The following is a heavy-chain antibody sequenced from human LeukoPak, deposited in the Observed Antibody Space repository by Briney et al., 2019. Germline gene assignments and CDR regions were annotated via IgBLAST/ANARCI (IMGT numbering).Heavy chain of an antibody. V-gene: IGHV3-21*01. CDR3: ARDPGYSSSWYDY. CDR2: ISSSSSYK. Sequence: GGSLRLSCAASGFTFSSYSMNWVRQAPGKGLEWVSSISSSSSYKYYADSVKGRFTISRDNAKNSLYLQMNSLRAEDTAVYYCARDPGYSSSWYDYWGQGTLVTVSS. D-gene: IGHD6-13*01. CDR1: GFTFSSYS. J-gene: IGHJ4*02.